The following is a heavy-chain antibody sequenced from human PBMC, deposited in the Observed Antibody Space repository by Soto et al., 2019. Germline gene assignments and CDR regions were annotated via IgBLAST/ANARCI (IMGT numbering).Heavy chain of an antibody. D-gene: IGHD3-10*01. V-gene: IGHV3-48*02. Sequence: EVQLVESGGGLVQPGGSLRLSCAASGFTFSSYSMNWVRQAPGKGLEWVSYISSSSSTIYYADSVKGRFTISRDNAKNALYLHMKSLRDEDTAVYYRARGRGDGYNGDYRGQGTLVTVSS. J-gene: IGHJ4*02. CDR2: ISSSSSTI. CDR1: GFTFSSYS. CDR3: ARGRGDGYNGDY.